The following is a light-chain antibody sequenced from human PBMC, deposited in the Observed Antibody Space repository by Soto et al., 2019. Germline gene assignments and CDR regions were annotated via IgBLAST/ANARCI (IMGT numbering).Light chain of an antibody. CDR2: EVV. V-gene: IGLV2-8*01. Sequence: QSALTQPPSASGSPGQSVTISCTGTKNDIGVYDFVSWYQHHPGKAPRLIIYEVVQRPSGVPDRFSGSKSGNTASLTVSGLQAADEGDYFCKSYAGSNTYVSGSGTKVTVL. J-gene: IGLJ1*01. CDR1: KNDIGVYDF. CDR3: KSYAGSNTYV.